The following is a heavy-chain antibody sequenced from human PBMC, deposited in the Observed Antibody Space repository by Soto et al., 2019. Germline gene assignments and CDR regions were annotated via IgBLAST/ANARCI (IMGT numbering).Heavy chain of an antibody. CDR1: GGSFSGYY. CDR2: INHSGST. J-gene: IGHJ6*03. Sequence: SETLSLTCAVYGGSFSGYYWSWIRQPPGKGLEWIGEINHSGSTNYNPSLKSRVTISVGTSKNQFSLKLSSVTAADTAVYYCARGPLGTTGTTYYYYMDVWGKGTTVTVSS. D-gene: IGHD1-1*01. V-gene: IGHV4-34*01. CDR3: ARGPLGTTGTTYYYYMDV.